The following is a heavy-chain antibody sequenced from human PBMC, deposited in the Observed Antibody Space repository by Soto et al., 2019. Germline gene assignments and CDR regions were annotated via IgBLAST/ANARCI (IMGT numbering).Heavy chain of an antibody. J-gene: IGHJ6*02. CDR3: ARVNSPLWTYFDHYYYGMDV. D-gene: IGHD1-26*01. V-gene: IGHV1-18*01. Sequence: ASVKVSCKASGYTFTSYGISWVRQAPGQGLEWMGWISAYNGNTNYAQKLQGRVTMTTDTSTSTAYMELRSLRSDDTAVYYCARVNSPLWTYFDHYYYGMDVWGQGATVTVSS. CDR1: GYTFTSYG. CDR2: ISAYNGNT.